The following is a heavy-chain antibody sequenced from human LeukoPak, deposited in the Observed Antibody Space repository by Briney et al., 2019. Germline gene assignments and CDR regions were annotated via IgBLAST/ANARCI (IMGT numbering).Heavy chain of an antibody. CDR2: LNPNSGGT. Sequence: GASVKVSCKASGYTFTGYYLHWVRQAPGQGLEWMGWLNPNSGGTNYAQKFQGRVTMTRDPSISTAYMEVSRLRSDDTAVYYCARAPSSGWSGYYFDYWGQGTLVTVSS. D-gene: IGHD6-13*01. J-gene: IGHJ4*02. V-gene: IGHV1-2*02. CDR3: ARAPSSGWSGYYFDY. CDR1: GYTFTGYY.